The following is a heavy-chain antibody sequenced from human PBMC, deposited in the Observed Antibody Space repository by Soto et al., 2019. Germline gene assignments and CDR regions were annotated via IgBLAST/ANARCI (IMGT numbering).Heavy chain of an antibody. J-gene: IGHJ1*01. CDR3: ASCLNSAGSCLRFLR. CDR1: GGSMSGYH. CDR2: VFDSGST. D-gene: IGHD2-15*01. Sequence: QVQLQESGPGLMKPSETLSLICTVSGGSMSGYHWTWIRQSPGKEMEFIGSVFDSGSTKSNPSLRSRIAISMVAFKRQFSLTVSSVTDADTAVYYCASCLNSAGSCLRFLRWGQGTLVTVSS. V-gene: IGHV4-59*12.